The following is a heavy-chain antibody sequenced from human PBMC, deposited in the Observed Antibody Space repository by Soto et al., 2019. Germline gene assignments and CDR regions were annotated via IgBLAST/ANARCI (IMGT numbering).Heavy chain of an antibody. J-gene: IGHJ3*02. V-gene: IGHV3-33*01. CDR1: GFTFSSYG. Sequence: QVQLVESGGGVVQPGRSLRLSCAASGFTFSSYGMHWVRQAPGKGLEWVAVIWYDGSNKYYADSVKGRLTISRDNSKNTLYLQMNSLRAEDTAVYYCARDSGIAVAGTGADAFDIWGQGTMVTVSS. CDR3: ARDSGIAVAGTGADAFDI. CDR2: IWYDGSNK. D-gene: IGHD6-19*01.